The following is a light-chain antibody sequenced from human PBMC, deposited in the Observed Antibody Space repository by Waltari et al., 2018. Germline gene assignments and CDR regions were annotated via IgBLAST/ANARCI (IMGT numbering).Light chain of an antibody. CDR2: GVT. J-gene: IGLJ2*01. V-gene: IGLV2-14*01. CDR3: SSFTTIGTLVV. CDR1: SSDVGGYNH. Sequence: QPALTQPASVSGSPGQSITISCTGTSSDVGGYNHVSWYHQQPGKAPKLLIFGVTNRPSGVSNRFSGSKSGNTASLTISGLQAEDEAEYYCSSFTTIGTLVVFGGGTKLTVL.